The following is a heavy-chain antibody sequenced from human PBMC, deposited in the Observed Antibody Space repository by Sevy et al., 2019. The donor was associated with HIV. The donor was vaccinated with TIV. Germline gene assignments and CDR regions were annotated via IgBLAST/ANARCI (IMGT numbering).Heavy chain of an antibody. CDR1: RFTFSSYW. Sequence: GESLKISCAASRFTFSSYWMSWVRQAPGKGLEWVANIKEDGSEKNYVDSVKGRFTISRDNAKNSLYLQMNSLRAEDTALYYCARGPRSSWYSPIGGRFDYWGQGTLVTVSS. V-gene: IGHV3-7*03. CDR3: ARGPRSSWYSPIGGRFDY. CDR2: IKEDGSEK. D-gene: IGHD6-13*01. J-gene: IGHJ4*02.